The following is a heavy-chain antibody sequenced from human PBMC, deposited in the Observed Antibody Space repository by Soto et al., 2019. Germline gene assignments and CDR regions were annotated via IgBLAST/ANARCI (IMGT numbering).Heavy chain of an antibody. D-gene: IGHD1-26*01. J-gene: IGHJ3*02. CDR1: GFTFSSYA. V-gene: IGHV3-30-3*01. Sequence: QVQLVESRGGVVQPGRSLRLSCAASGFTFSSYAMHWVRQAPGMELEWVAVISYDGSNIYYADSVKGRFTISRDNSKNTLYLQMNSLRAEDTAAQYCARDSRATGAGAFDIWGLGTMVTVSS. CDR2: ISYDGSNI. CDR3: ARDSRATGAGAFDI.